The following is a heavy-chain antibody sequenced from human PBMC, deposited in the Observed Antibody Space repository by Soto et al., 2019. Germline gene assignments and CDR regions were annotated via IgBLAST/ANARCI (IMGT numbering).Heavy chain of an antibody. V-gene: IGHV3-66*01. J-gene: IGHJ6*04. CDR3: ARDDVLCDGGRCYGVPLDV. CDR1: GFTVSSKY. Sequence: EVHLVESGGGLVQPGGSMRLSCAASGFTVSSKYMSWVRQATGKGLEWVSLIQSGGPTYYADSVKGRFTISRDTSENKLHLQMDSLRAEDTAVYYCARDDVLCDGGRCYGVPLDVWCKGTTVTVSS. D-gene: IGHD2-15*01. CDR2: IQSGGPT.